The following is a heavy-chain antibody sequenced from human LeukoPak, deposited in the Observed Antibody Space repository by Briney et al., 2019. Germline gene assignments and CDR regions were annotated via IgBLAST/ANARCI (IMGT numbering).Heavy chain of an antibody. D-gene: IGHD6-6*01. V-gene: IGHV4-34*09. CDR1: GGSFSGYY. J-gene: IGHJ4*02. CDR3: ARDQEQLGVDY. CDR2: IYYSGST. Sequence: SETLSLTCAVYGGSFSGYYWSWIRQPPGKGLEWIGYIYYSGSTYYNPSLKSRVTISVDTSKNQFSLKLSSVTAADTAVYYCARDQEQLGVDYWGQGTLVTVSS.